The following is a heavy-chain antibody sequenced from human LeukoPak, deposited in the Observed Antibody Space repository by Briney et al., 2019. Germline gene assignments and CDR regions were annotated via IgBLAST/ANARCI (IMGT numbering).Heavy chain of an antibody. CDR2: INHSGST. Sequence: SETLSLTCAVYGGSFSGYYWSWIRQPPGKGLEWIGEINHSGSTNYNPSLKSRVTISVDTSKNQFSLKLSSVPAAHTAVYYCARGVSPKGMGGRRFDYWGQGTLVTVSS. D-gene: IGHD1-26*01. CDR3: ARGVSPKGMGGRRFDY. CDR1: GGSFSGYY. V-gene: IGHV4-34*01. J-gene: IGHJ4*02.